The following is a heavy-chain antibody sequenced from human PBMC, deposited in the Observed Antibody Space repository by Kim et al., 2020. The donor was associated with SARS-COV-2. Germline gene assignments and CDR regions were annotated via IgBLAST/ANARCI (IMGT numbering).Heavy chain of an antibody. D-gene: IGHD1-26*01. CDR2: IKEDGSVK. J-gene: IGHJ4*02. CDR3: ARDVGAGATDY. V-gene: IGHV3-7*01. Sequence: GGSLRLSCAASGLPFTSSWMSWVRQAPGKGLEWVANIKEDGSVKNYVGSVKGRFTISRDNARNSVFLQMNSLRVEDTGVYYCARDVGAGATDYWGQGTLV. CDR1: GLPFTSSW.